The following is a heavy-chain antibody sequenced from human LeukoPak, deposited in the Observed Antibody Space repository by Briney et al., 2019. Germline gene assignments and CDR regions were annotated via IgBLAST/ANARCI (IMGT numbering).Heavy chain of an antibody. CDR2: IYYSGST. CDR3: ARQRYSGSYYFDY. Sequence: SDTLSLTCTVSGGSITNYYWSWIRQPLGKGLEWIGYIYYSGSTNYNPSLKSRVTISVDTSKNQFSLSLSSVTAADTAVYYCARQRYSGSYYFDYWGQGTLVTVSS. V-gene: IGHV4-59*08. CDR1: GGSITNYY. J-gene: IGHJ4*02. D-gene: IGHD1-26*01.